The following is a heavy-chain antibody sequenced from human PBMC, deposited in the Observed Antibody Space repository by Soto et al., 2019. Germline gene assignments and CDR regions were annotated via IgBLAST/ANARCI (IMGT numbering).Heavy chain of an antibody. CDR3: AGGGDGAFDI. V-gene: IGHV1-69*05. Sequence: SVKVSCKASGGTFSSYAISWVRQAPGQGLEWMGGIIPIFGTANYAQKFQGRVTMTRDTSTSTVYMELSSLRSEDTAVYYCAGGGDGAFDIWGQGTMVTVSS. CDR2: IIPIFGTA. CDR1: GGTFSSYA. J-gene: IGHJ3*02. D-gene: IGHD2-21*02.